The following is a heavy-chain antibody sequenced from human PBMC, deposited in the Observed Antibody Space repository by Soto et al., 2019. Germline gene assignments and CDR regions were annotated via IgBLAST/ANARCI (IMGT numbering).Heavy chain of an antibody. D-gene: IGHD3-10*01. Sequence: ASVKVSCKASGGTFSSYAISWVRQAPGQGLEWMGRIIPILGIANYAQKFQGRVTITADKSTSTAYMERSSLRSEDTAVYYCARSTGGSGSYYSGAFYYYYYGMDVWGQGTTVTVSS. CDR2: IIPILGIA. CDR3: ARSTGGSGSYYSGAFYYYYYGMDV. J-gene: IGHJ6*02. CDR1: GGTFSSYA. V-gene: IGHV1-69*04.